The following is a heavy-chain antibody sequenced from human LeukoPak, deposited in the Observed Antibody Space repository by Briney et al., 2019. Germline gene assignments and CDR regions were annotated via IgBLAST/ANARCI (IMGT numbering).Heavy chain of an antibody. D-gene: IGHD3-10*01. Sequence: SDTVSLTCAVYGGSFSRYYWSWLRQPPGKGLEWIGEINHSGSTNYNPPHPRRVTISVDTSKYQFSLKLSSETAADTGVYYCAGGVTRAYAFDIWGQGTMVTVSS. CDR3: AGGVTRAYAFDI. CDR1: GGSFSRYY. CDR2: INHSGST. J-gene: IGHJ3*02. V-gene: IGHV4-34*01.